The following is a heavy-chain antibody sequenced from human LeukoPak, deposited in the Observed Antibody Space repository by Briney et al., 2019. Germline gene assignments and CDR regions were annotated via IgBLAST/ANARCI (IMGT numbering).Heavy chain of an antibody. J-gene: IGHJ4*02. CDR1: GGSISSGSYY. Sequence: SETLSLTCTVSGGSISSGSYYWCWIRQPAGKGLEWIGRIYTSGSTNYNPSLKSRVTISADTSKNQFSLKLTSVTAADTAVYYCPRDGDSGDYAYWGQGTLVTVSS. D-gene: IGHD4-17*01. V-gene: IGHV4-61*02. CDR2: IYTSGST. CDR3: PRDGDSGDYAY.